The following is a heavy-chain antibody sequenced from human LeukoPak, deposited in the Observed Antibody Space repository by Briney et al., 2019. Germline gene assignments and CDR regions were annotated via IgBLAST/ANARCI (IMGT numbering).Heavy chain of an antibody. V-gene: IGHV1-2*02. Sequence: ASVKVSYKASGYTFTGYYMHWVRQAPGQGLELIGWINPNSGGTNYAQKFQGRVTMTRDTSISTAYMELSRLRSDDTAVYYCARDWGMVRGVIAFDYWGQGTLVTVSS. J-gene: IGHJ4*02. CDR3: ARDWGMVRGVIAFDY. CDR1: GYTFTGYY. D-gene: IGHD3-10*01. CDR2: INPNSGGT.